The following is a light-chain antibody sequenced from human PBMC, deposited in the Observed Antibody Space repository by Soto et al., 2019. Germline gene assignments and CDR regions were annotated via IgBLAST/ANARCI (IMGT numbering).Light chain of an antibody. CDR2: DAS. J-gene: IGKJ1*01. Sequence: EIVLTQSRPTLSLSPGERATLSCRASQSVSSYLAWYQQKPGQAPRLLIYDASNRATGIPARFSGSGSGTDFTLTISSLEPEDFAVYYCQQRSNWTQTFGQGTKVEIK. CDR1: QSVSSY. CDR3: QQRSNWTQT. V-gene: IGKV3-11*01.